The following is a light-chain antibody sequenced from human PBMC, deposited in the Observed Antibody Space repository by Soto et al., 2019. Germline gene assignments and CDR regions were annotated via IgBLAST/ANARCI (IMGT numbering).Light chain of an antibody. CDR2: GAS. J-gene: IGKJ1*01. CDR1: QSVSSSY. CDR3: QQYGSSPPWT. Sequence: EIVLTQSPGTLSLSPGERATLSCRASQSVSSSYLAWYQQKPGQAPRLLIYGASSRATGIPDRFSGSGSGKDFTLTTNRLEPEDFAVYYCQQYGSSPPWTFGQGTKVDIK. V-gene: IGKV3-20*01.